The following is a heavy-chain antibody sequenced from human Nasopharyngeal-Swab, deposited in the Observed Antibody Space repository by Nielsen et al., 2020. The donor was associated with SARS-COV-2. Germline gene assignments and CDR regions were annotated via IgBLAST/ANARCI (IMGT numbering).Heavy chain of an antibody. Sequence: GESLKISCAASGFTFSNAWMSWFRQAPGKGLEWVSVIWYDGSNKYYADSVKGRFTISRDNSKNTLYLQMSSLRAEDTAVYYCARDWTAGTDYWGQGTLVTVSS. CDR2: IWYDGSNK. D-gene: IGHD6-13*01. CDR3: ARDWTAGTDY. CDR1: GFTFSNAW. V-gene: IGHV3-33*08. J-gene: IGHJ4*02.